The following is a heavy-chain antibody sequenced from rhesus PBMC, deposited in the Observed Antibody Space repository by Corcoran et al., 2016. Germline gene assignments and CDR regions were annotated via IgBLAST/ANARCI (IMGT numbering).Heavy chain of an antibody. J-gene: IGHJ4*01. CDR2: INPSDSDT. D-gene: IGHD3-34*01. Sequence: EVQLVQSGAEVKRPGESLKISCKTSGYSFTSSWISWVRQMPGKGLEWRGAINPSDSDTRYNPSFQGKFTISADKSSSTAYLQWSRLKASDTATYYCAKGGWGDLFDYWGQGVLVTVSS. CDR1: GYSFTSSW. CDR3: AKGGWGDLFDY. V-gene: IGHV5-20*01.